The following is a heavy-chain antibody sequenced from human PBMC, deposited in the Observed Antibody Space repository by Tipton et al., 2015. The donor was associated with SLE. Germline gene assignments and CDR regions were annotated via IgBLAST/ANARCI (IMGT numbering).Heavy chain of an antibody. CDR3: ARPPFSSSVYAAIQY. CDR1: GFSFSSYA. Sequence: SLRLSCAASGFSFSSYAMSWVRQAPGKGLEWVSAISGSGGSTYSAESVKGRFTVFRDNSINTVYLEVSSLRPDDTAVYFCARPPFSSSVYAAIQYWGQGTLVTVSS. D-gene: IGHD2-2*02. J-gene: IGHJ4*02. CDR2: ISGSGGST. V-gene: IGHV3-23*01.